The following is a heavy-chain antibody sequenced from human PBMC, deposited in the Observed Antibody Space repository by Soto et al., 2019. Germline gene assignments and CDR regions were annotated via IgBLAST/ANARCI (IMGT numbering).Heavy chain of an antibody. CDR3: ARDRPLIEHYSGYDIYYYYYGMDV. J-gene: IGHJ6*02. D-gene: IGHD5-12*01. CDR1: GYTFTSYG. CDR2: ISAYNGNT. V-gene: IGHV1-18*01. Sequence: ASVKVSCKASGYTFTSYGISWVRQAPGQGLEWMGWISAYNGNTNYAQKLQGRVTMTTDTSTSTAYMELRSLRSDDTAVYYCARDRPLIEHYSGYDIYYYYYGMDVWGQGTTVTVSS.